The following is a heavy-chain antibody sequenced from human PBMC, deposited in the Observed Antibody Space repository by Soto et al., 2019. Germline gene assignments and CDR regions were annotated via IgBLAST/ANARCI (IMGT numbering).Heavy chain of an antibody. D-gene: IGHD3-3*01. CDR1: GYTLTQLS. V-gene: IGHV1-24*01. CDR3: ATDLGTIFGVVAPKWFDP. J-gene: IGHJ5*02. Sequence: GASVKVSCKVSGYTLTQLSMHWVRQAPGKGLEWMGGFDPEDGETIYAQKFQGRVTMTEDTSTDTAYMELSSLRSEDTAVYYCATDLGTIFGVVAPKWFDPWGQGTLVTVSS. CDR2: FDPEDGET.